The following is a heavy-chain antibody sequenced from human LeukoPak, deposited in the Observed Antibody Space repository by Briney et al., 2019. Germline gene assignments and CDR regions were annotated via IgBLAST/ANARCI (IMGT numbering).Heavy chain of an antibody. CDR2: ISSSSSYI. Sequence: GGSLRLSCAASGFTFSSYSMNWVRQAPGKGLEWVSSISSSSSYIYYADSVKGRFTISRDNAKNSMYLQMNSLRAEDTAVYYCAGHTGETSYYGMDVWGQGTTVTVSS. D-gene: IGHD7-27*01. CDR3: AGHTGETSYYGMDV. V-gene: IGHV3-21*01. CDR1: GFTFSSYS. J-gene: IGHJ6*02.